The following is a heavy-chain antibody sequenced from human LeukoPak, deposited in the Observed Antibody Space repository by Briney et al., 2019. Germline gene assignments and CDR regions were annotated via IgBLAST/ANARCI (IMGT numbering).Heavy chain of an antibody. J-gene: IGHJ3*02. Sequence: PSETLSLTCTVSGGSISSSSYYWGWIRQPPGKGLEWIGSIYYSGSTYYNPSLKSRVTISVDTSKNQFSLKLSSVTAADTAVYYCASPGYDFWSGYQIWGQGTMVTVSS. D-gene: IGHD3-3*01. CDR3: ASPGYDFWSGYQI. CDR2: IYYSGST. CDR1: GGSISSSSYY. V-gene: IGHV4-39*01.